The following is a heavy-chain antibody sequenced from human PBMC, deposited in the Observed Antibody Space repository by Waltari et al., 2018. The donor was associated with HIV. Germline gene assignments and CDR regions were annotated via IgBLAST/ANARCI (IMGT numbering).Heavy chain of an antibody. V-gene: IGHV3-74*01. CDR3: VRDYDSSGYYSANWFDP. CDR2: INNDGTKT. Sequence: EAQLVESGGGLVQPGGSLRLSCAASGFTFRSYWMHWVRQAPGRGLEWVSRINNDGTKTNYADSVKGRFTISRDNAKKTLYLQMNSLRAEDTAVYFCVRDYDSSGYYSANWFDPWGQGTVVTVSS. CDR1: GFTFRSYW. J-gene: IGHJ5*02. D-gene: IGHD3-22*01.